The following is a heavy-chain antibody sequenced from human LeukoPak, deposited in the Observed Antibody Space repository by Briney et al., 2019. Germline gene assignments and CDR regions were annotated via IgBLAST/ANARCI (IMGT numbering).Heavy chain of an antibody. D-gene: IGHD6-19*01. J-gene: IGHJ4*02. V-gene: IGHV3-33*01. Sequence: GGSLRLSCTASGFTFSSSGMHWVRQAPGKGLEWVAVIWSDGSNKYYADSVKGRFTISRDNSKNTLYLEMTSLRAEDTALYYCARSRWLVDSWGQGTLVTVSS. CDR3: ARSRWLVDS. CDR2: IWSDGSNK. CDR1: GFTFSSSG.